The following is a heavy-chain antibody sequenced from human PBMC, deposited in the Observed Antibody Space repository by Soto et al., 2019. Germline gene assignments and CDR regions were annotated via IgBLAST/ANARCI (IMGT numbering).Heavy chain of an antibody. CDR2: IYWDDDK. V-gene: IGHV2-5*02. CDR1: GFSLSTSGVG. D-gene: IGHD6-19*01. J-gene: IGHJ4*02. Sequence: QITLKESGPPLVKPTQTLTLTCTFSGFSLSTSGVGVGWIRQPPGKALEWLALIYWDDDKRYSPSLKSRLTITKETSKXXVXLXXTNMDPVDTATYYCAHKMVPRGSSGWYVTSSYFDYWGQGTLVTVSS. CDR3: AHKMVPRGSSGWYVTSSYFDY.